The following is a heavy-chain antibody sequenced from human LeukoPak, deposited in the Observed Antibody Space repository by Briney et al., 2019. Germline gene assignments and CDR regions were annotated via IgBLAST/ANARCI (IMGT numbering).Heavy chain of an antibody. D-gene: IGHD2-2*01. CDR3: ARVPGPYTTSRYDY. V-gene: IGHV1-2*02. Sequence: ASVKVSCKTSGYTFTDYYIHWVRQAPGQGPEWMGRIDPKSGGTYYAQKYQVRVAMTRDTSISTVYMELSGLRSDDTAVYYCARVPGPYTTSRYDYWGQGTLVTVSS. CDR1: GYTFTDYY. CDR2: IDPKSGGT. J-gene: IGHJ4*02.